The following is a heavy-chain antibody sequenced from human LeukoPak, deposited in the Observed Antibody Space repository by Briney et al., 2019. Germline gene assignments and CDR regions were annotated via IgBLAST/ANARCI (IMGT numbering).Heavy chain of an antibody. CDR2: IYPGDSDT. CDR3: ARLGAARRYYYYGMDV. D-gene: IGHD6-6*01. V-gene: IGHV5-51*01. J-gene: IGHJ6*02. Sequence: PGESLKISCQGSGYSFTSYWIGWVRQMPGKGLEWMGIIYPGDSDTRYSPSFQGQVTISADKSISTAYLQWSSLKASDTAMYYCARLGAARRYYYYGMDVWGQGTTVTVSS. CDR1: GYSFTSYW.